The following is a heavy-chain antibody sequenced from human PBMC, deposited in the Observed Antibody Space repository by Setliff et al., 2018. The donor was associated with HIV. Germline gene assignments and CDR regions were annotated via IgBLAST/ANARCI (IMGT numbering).Heavy chain of an antibody. CDR2: IYPSGST. CDR3: ARHNTGYSYGYDYYYYYMDV. D-gene: IGHD5-18*01. V-gene: IGHV4-4*08. CDR1: GGSFTDKY. Sequence: SETLSLTCTVSGGSFTDKYWTWIRQPPGKGLEWIGYIYPSGSTKYNPSLKSRVTISVDTSKNQFSLKLSSVTAADTAVYYCARHNTGYSYGYDYYYYYMDVWGKGTTVTVSS. J-gene: IGHJ6*03.